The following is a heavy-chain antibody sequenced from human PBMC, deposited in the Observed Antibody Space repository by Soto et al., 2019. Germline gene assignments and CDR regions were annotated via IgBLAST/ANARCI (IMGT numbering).Heavy chain of an antibody. CDR1: GFNFRTYA. D-gene: IGHD5-12*01. V-gene: IGHV3-30-3*01. Sequence: QVQLVESGGGVVQPWRSLRLSCAPSGFNFRTYAMHWVRQSPGKGLEWVAIISLDGTNKYYADSVKGRFTISRDNSKNSLYLQMNSLTTEDTAVYYCARDGLNRSYGLDVWGQGTAVTV. CDR2: ISLDGTNK. J-gene: IGHJ6*02. CDR3: ARDGLNRSYGLDV.